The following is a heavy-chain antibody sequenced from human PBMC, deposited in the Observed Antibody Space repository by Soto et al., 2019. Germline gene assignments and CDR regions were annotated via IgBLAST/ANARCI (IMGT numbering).Heavy chain of an antibody. CDR3: ARQDSGAYGYYYGMDV. J-gene: IGHJ6*02. V-gene: IGHV4-39*01. D-gene: IGHD2-8*01. CDR1: GGSISSSSYY. CDR2: IYYSGST. Sequence: PSETLSLTCTVSGGSISSSSYYWGWIRQPPGKGLEWIGSIYYSGSTYYNPSLKSRVTISVDTSKNQFPLKLSSVTATDTAVYYCARQDSGAYGYYYGMDVWGQGTTVTVSS.